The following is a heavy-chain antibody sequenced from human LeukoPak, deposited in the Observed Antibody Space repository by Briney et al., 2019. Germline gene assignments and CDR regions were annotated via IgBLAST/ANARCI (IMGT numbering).Heavy chain of an antibody. Sequence: PGGSLRLSCAASGFTFDDYGMNWVRQAPGKGLEWVSYISSSSSTIYYADSVKGRFTISRDNAKNSLYLQMNSLRDEDTAVYYCASSWYNAFDIWGQGTMVTVSS. CDR2: ISSSSSTI. J-gene: IGHJ3*02. CDR1: GFTFDDYG. D-gene: IGHD6-13*01. V-gene: IGHV3-48*02. CDR3: ASSWYNAFDI.